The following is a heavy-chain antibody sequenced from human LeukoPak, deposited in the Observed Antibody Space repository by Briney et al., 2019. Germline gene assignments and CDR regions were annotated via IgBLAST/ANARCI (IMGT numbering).Heavy chain of an antibody. D-gene: IGHD6-13*01. CDR2: ISSSGSTV. Sequence: PGGSLRLSCAASGFTFSSYEMNWVRQAPGKGLEWISYISSSGSTVYYADSVKGRFTISRDNAKNTLYLQMDSLRAEDTAVYYCLRDDSSHFDYWGQGTLVTVSS. J-gene: IGHJ4*02. CDR1: GFTFSSYE. CDR3: LRDDSSHFDY. V-gene: IGHV3-48*03.